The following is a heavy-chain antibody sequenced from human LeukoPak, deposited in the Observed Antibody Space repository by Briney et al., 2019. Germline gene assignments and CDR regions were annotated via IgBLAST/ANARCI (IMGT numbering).Heavy chain of an antibody. CDR3: ARGYLYSSGWYKGAVDY. J-gene: IGHJ4*02. CDR2: INHSGST. D-gene: IGHD6-19*01. Sequence: PSETLSLTCAVYGGSFSGYYWSWIRQPPGKGLEWIGEINHSGSTNYNPSLKSRVTISVHTSKNLFSLKLSSVTAADTAMYYCARGYLYSSGWYKGAVDYWGQGTLATVSS. V-gene: IGHV4-34*01. CDR1: GGSFSGYY.